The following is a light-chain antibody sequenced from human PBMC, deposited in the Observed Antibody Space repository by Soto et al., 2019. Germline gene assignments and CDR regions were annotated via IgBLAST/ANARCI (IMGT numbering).Light chain of an antibody. Sequence: DIVMTQSADSLAVSLGERATINFESSQILLHSSNNKNYLAWYQQKPGQPPKLLIYWASTRESGVPDRFSGSGSGTDFTLTISSLQAEDVAVYYCQQFYNTPLTFGQGTKVDIK. J-gene: IGKJ1*01. CDR2: WAS. V-gene: IGKV4-1*01. CDR1: QILLHSSNNKNY. CDR3: QQFYNTPLT.